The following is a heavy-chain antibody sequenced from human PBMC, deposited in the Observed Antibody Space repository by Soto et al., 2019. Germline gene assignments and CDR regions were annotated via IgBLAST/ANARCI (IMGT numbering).Heavy chain of an antibody. V-gene: IGHV6-1*01. CDR3: ARDQSRVEWLVQPYYFDY. D-gene: IGHD6-19*01. Sequence: SQTLSLTCAISGDSVSSNSAAWNWIRHSPSRGLEWLGRTYYRSKWYNDYAVSMRSRITINPDTTKNQFSLQLNSATPEDTAVYYCARDQSRVEWLVQPYYFDYWGQGTLVTVSS. CDR1: GDSVSSNSAA. CDR2: TYYRSKWYN. J-gene: IGHJ4*02.